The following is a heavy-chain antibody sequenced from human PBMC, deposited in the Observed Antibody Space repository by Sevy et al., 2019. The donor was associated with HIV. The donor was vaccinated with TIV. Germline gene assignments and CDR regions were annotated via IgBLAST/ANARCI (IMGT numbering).Heavy chain of an antibody. J-gene: IGHJ3*02. CDR2: IDQDGSDK. D-gene: IGHD3-16*01. CDR3: GRAGGWGNINHSNQILDI. V-gene: IGHV3-7*01. CDR1: EFIFTGYW. Sequence: GGSLRLSCAASEFIFTGYWMNWVRQAPGKGLEWVANIDQDGSDKRYVDSVRGRFTISRDNANNFLYLQMSSLRAEDTAVYYCGRAGGWGNINHSNQILDIWGHGTKVTVSS.